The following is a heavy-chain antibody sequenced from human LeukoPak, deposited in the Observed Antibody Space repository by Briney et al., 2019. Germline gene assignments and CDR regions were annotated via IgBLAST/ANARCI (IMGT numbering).Heavy chain of an antibody. V-gene: IGHV4-30-2*01. CDR2: IYHSGGT. D-gene: IGHD4-17*01. Sequence: SQTLSLTCAVSGGSISSGGYSWSWIRQPPGKGLEWIGYIYHSGGTYYNPSLKSRVTISVDRSKNQFSLKLSSVTAADTAVYYCARGDYGNYFDYWGQGTLVTVSS. CDR3: ARGDYGNYFDY. CDR1: GGSISSGGYS. J-gene: IGHJ4*02.